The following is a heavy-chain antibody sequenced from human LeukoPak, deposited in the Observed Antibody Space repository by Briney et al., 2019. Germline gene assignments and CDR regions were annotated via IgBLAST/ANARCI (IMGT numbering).Heavy chain of an antibody. CDR1: GDSVSSTGYY. Sequence: SETLSLTCTVSGDSVSSTGYYWGWIRQPPGKGLEWIGTIYYSGSTYYNPSLKSRVTISVDTSKNQFSLKLSSVTAADTAVYYCARRVVGYYDILTGYYGEYFDYWGQGTLVTVSS. V-gene: IGHV4-39*01. CDR2: IYYSGST. CDR3: ARRVVGYYDILTGYYGEYFDY. J-gene: IGHJ4*02. D-gene: IGHD3-9*01.